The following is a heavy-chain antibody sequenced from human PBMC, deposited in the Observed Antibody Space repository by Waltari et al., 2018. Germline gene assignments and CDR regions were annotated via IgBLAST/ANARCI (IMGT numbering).Heavy chain of an antibody. CDR1: GFTFSSYA. J-gene: IGHJ3*02. Sequence: EVQLLESGGGLVQPGGSLRLSCAASGFTFSSYALRLVRPAPGKGLGWVSAISGSGGSTYYADSVKGRFTISRDNSKNTLYLQMNSLRAEDTAVYYCAKDPLLAPAGLPSSDDAFDIWGQGTMVTVSS. V-gene: IGHV3-23*01. D-gene: IGHD2-2*01. CDR3: AKDPLLAPAGLPSSDDAFDI. CDR2: ISGSGGST.